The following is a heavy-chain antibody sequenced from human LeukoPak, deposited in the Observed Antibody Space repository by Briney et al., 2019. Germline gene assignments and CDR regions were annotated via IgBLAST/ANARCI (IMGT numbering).Heavy chain of an antibody. V-gene: IGHV4-34*01. Sequence: PSETLSLTCAVYGGSFSGYYWSWIRQPPGKGLEWIGEINHSGSTSYNPSLKSRVTISVDTSKNQFSLKLSSVTAADTAVYYCARGLVDIVATTGTVFDYWGQGTLVTVSS. CDR3: ARGLVDIVATTGTVFDY. J-gene: IGHJ4*02. CDR2: INHSGST. CDR1: GGSFSGYY. D-gene: IGHD5-12*01.